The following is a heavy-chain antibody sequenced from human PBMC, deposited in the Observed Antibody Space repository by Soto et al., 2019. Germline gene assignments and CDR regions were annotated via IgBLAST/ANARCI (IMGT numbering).Heavy chain of an antibody. CDR3: ARVSLIFFADWFDP. D-gene: IGHD3-16*02. CDR2: IYYSGST. Sequence: PSETLSLTCTVSGGSISSGGYYWSWIRQHPGKGLEWIGYIYYSGSTYYNPSLKSRVTISVDTSKNQFSLKLSSVTAADTAVYYCARVSLIFFADWFDPWGQGTLVTVSS. V-gene: IGHV4-31*03. CDR1: GGSISSGGYY. J-gene: IGHJ5*02.